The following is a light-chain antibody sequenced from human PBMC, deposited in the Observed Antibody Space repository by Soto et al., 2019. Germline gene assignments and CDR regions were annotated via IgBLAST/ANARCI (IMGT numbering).Light chain of an antibody. Sequence: AIRMTQSPSSFSACTGDRVTVTCRASQGISSYLAWYHQKPGKAPKLLIYAASTLQSGVPSRFSGSGSGTDFTLTISCLQSEDFATYYCQQYYSYQRTFGQGTKVDIK. CDR1: QGISSY. V-gene: IGKV1-8*01. J-gene: IGKJ1*01. CDR3: QQYYSYQRT. CDR2: AAS.